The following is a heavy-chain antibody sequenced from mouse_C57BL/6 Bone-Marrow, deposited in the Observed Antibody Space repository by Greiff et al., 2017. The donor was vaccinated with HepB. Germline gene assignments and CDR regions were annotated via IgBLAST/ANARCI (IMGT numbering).Heavy chain of an antibody. V-gene: IGHV1-82*01. CDR3: ARSSSSGYLYYYAMDY. CDR1: GYAFGSSW. D-gene: IGHD3-2*02. CDR2: IYPGDGDT. J-gene: IGHJ4*01. Sequence: VQLQQSGPELVKPGASVKISCKASGYAFGSSWMNWVKQRPGKGLEWIGRIYPGDGDTNYNGKFKGKATLTADKSSSTAYMQLSSLTSEDSAVYFCARSSSSGYLYYYAMDYWGQGTSVTVSS.